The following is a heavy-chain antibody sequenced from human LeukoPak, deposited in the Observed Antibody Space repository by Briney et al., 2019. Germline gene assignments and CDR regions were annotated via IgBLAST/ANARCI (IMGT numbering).Heavy chain of an antibody. CDR1: GFTFSSYA. CDR2: ISYDGTIE. V-gene: IGHV3-30-3*01. CDR3: AKVDSSSYTGYFDY. Sequence: GGSLRLSCAASGFTFSSYAMHWVRQAPGKGLEWVAVISYDGTIEDHADSVKGRFTISRDNSKNTLYLQMNSLRAEDTAVYYCAKVDSSSYTGYFDYWGQGTLVTVSS. D-gene: IGHD6-13*01. J-gene: IGHJ4*02.